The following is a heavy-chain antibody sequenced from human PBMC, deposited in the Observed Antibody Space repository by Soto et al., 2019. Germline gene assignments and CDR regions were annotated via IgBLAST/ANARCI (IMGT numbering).Heavy chain of an antibody. CDR3: ARHTDGYNPLDY. V-gene: IGHV5-51*01. J-gene: IGHJ4*02. D-gene: IGHD5-12*01. CDR1: GYSFTTYW. Sequence: LKISCKGSGYSFTTYWIGWVRQMPGKGLEWMGIIHPGLSDTRYSPSFQGQVTISADTSINTAHLQWSSLKASDTAIYYCARHTDGYNPLDYWGQGTLVTVSS. CDR2: IHPGLSDT.